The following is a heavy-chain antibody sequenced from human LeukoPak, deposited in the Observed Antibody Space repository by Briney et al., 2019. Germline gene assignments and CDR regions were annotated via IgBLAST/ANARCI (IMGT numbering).Heavy chain of an antibody. CDR3: ARTTTVVTPWADNDH. CDR1: GFTFSNYA. J-gene: IGHJ4*02. V-gene: IGHV3-23*01. Sequence: PGGSLRLSCAASGFTFSNYAMSWVRQAPGKGLEWVSNISGSGSGGNTYYADSVKGRFTISRDSSKNTLYLQMNSLRSEDTAVYYCARTTTVVTPWADNDHWGQGTLVTVSS. CDR2: ISGSGSGGNT. D-gene: IGHD4-23*01.